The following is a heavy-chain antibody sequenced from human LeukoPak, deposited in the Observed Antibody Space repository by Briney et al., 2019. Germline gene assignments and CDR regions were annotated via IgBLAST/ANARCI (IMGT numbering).Heavy chain of an antibody. D-gene: IGHD3-9*01. Sequence: GGSLRLSCAASGFTFSSYSMNWVRQAPGKGLEWVSSISSSSSYIYYADSVKGRFTISRDNAKNSLYLQMNSLRAEDTAVYYCARDEARGIGWLGRYYYYYYMDVWGKGTTVTVSS. CDR2: ISSSSSYI. J-gene: IGHJ6*03. CDR1: GFTFSSYS. CDR3: ARDEARGIGWLGRYYYYYYMDV. V-gene: IGHV3-21*01.